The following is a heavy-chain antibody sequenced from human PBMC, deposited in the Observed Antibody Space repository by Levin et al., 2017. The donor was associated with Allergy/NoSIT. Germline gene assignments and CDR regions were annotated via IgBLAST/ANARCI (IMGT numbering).Heavy chain of an antibody. D-gene: IGHD1-26*01. J-gene: IGHJ4*02. Sequence: GESLKISCAASGFTFSSYAMSWVRQAPGKGLEWVSAISGSGGSTYYADFVKGRFTISRDNSKNTLYLQMNNLRAEDTAVYYCAKDVGATRQYYFDYWGQGTLVTVSS. CDR3: AKDVGATRQYYFDY. CDR1: GFTFSSYA. CDR2: ISGSGGST. V-gene: IGHV3-23*01.